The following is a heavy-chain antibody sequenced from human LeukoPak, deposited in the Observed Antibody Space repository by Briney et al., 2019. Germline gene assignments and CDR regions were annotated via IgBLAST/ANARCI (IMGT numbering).Heavy chain of an antibody. D-gene: IGHD5-18*01. V-gene: IGHV4-39*01. Sequence: SETLSLSCTVSGGSISSGSYYWGWIRQPPGKGLEWIGSIYYSGSTYYNPSLKSRVTISVDTSKNQFSLKLSSVTAADTAVYYCERYSYGHSTLIWGQGTMVTVSS. CDR3: ERYSYGHSTLI. J-gene: IGHJ3*02. CDR1: GGSISSGSYY. CDR2: IYYSGST.